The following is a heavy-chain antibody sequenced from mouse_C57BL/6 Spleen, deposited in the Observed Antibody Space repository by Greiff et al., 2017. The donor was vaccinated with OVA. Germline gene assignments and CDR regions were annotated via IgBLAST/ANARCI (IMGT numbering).Heavy chain of an antibody. J-gene: IGHJ4*01. CDR1: GYSITSGYY. CDR3: ASYYGSSSYAMDY. V-gene: IGHV3-6*01. Sequence: EVKLQESGPGLVKPSQSLSLTCSVTGYSITSGYYWNWIRQFPGNKLEWMGYISYDGSNNYNPSLKNRISITRDTSKNQFFLKLNSVTTEDTATYYCASYYGSSSYAMDYWGQGTSVTVSS. CDR2: ISYDGSN. D-gene: IGHD1-1*01.